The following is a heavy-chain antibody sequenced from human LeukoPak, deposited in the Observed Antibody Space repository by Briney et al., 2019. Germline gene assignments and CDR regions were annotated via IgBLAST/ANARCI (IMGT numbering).Heavy chain of an antibody. CDR2: ISYDGSNK. CDR3: PRDRFYRSRAAGNWFDP. V-gene: IGHV3-30*04. J-gene: IGHJ5*02. D-gene: IGHD6-13*01. CDR1: GFTFSSYA. Sequence: PGGSLRLSCAASGFTFSSYAVHWVRGAPGKGLGGVAVISYDGSNKYYADSVRGRFTISRDNSKNTLYLQMNSLRAGDTAVYCYPRDRFYRSRAAGNWFDPWGERALVSVSS.